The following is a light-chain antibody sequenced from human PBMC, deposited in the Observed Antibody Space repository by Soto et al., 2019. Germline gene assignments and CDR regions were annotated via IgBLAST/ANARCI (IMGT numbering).Light chain of an antibody. V-gene: IGKV3D-20*02. CDR1: QSVSNNY. CDR3: QQRSKWPIT. J-gene: IGKJ5*01. Sequence: EIVLTQSPGTLSLSPGERATLSCRASQSVSNNYLAWYQQKPGQAPRLLIYGASNRATGIPARFSGSGSGTDFTLTISSLEPEDFAVYYCQQRSKWPITFGQGTRLEIK. CDR2: GAS.